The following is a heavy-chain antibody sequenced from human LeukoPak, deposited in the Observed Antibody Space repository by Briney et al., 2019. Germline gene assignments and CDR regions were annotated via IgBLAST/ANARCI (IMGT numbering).Heavy chain of an antibody. Sequence: PSETLSLTCTVSGGSISSYYWSWIHQHPGKGLEWIGYIYYSGSTYYNPSLKSRVTISVDTSKNQFSLKLSSVTAADTAVYYCARSYPDAFDIWGQGTMVTVSS. V-gene: IGHV4-59*06. CDR1: GGSISSYY. CDR2: IYYSGST. CDR3: ARSYPDAFDI. J-gene: IGHJ3*02. D-gene: IGHD3-10*01.